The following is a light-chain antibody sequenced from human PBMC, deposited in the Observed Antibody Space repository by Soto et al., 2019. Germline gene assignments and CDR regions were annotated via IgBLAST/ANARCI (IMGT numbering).Light chain of an antibody. CDR2: SAS. V-gene: IGKV1-27*01. CDR3: QNYDSAPLT. CDR1: QGISNY. J-gene: IGKJ4*01. Sequence: DIQMTQSPSSLSASVGDKVTITCRATQGISNYLAWYQQKPGKVPKLLVYSASTLQSGVPSRFSGSGSGTDFTLTISSLQPEDVATYFCQNYDSAPLTFGGGTKVEIK.